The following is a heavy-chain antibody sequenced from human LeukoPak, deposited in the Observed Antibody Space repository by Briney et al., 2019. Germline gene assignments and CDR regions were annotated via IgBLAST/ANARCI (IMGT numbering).Heavy chain of an antibody. CDR2: IKQDGSEK. D-gene: IGHD6-19*01. J-gene: IGHJ4*02. V-gene: IGHV3-7*01. CDR3: ARERAVAALRGDY. CDR1: GFTFSSYW. Sequence: PGGSLRLSCAASGFTFSSYWMSWVRQAPGKGLEWVANIKQDGSEKYYVDSVKGRFTISRDNAKNSLYLQMNSLRAEDTAVYYCARERAVAALRGDYWGQGTLVTVSS.